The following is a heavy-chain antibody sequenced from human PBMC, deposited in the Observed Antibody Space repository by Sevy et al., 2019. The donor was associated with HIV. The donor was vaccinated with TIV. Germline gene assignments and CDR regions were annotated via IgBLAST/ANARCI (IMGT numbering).Heavy chain of an antibody. CDR1: GFSFDSYG. Sequence: GGSLRLSCAVSGFSFDSYGMTWVRQAPGKGLEWVSGISGSGTRTYYADSVKGRFSISRDNSKNRLYLQMNSLRSEDTASYYCWKGGGGHYDPDEIGYYFYYYNMDVWGKGTTVTVSS. CDR3: WKGGGGHYDPDEIGYYFYYYNMDV. D-gene: IGHD3-22*01. V-gene: IGHV3-23*01. CDR2: ISGSGTRT. J-gene: IGHJ6*03.